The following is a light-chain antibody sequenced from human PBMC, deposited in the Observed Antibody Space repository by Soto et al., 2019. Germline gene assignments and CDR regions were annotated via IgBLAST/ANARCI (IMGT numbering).Light chain of an antibody. J-gene: IGKJ1*01. V-gene: IGKV3-11*01. CDR3: QQRSKWPWT. Sequence: EVVLTQSPVTLSLSPGERATLSCRASQSVSVYLAWYQQKPGQAPRLLIYDASHRATGIPARFSGSGSGTDFTLTISSQEPEDFAVYYCQQRSKWPWTFGQGTRVEIK. CDR1: QSVSVY. CDR2: DAS.